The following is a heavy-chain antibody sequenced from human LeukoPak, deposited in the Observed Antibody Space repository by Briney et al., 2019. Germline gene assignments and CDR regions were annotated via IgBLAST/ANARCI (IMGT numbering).Heavy chain of an antibody. CDR3: AKESTYCSGGSCFIRESLNWFDP. Sequence: GGSLRLSCAASGFTFSSYGMHWVRQAPGKGLEWVAVISTDGSNEYYADSVKGRFTISRDNSKNTLYLQMNSLRAEDTAVYYCAKESTYCSGGSCFIRESLNWFDPWGQGTLVTVSS. CDR2: ISTDGSNE. D-gene: IGHD2-15*01. CDR1: GFTFSSYG. J-gene: IGHJ5*02. V-gene: IGHV3-30*18.